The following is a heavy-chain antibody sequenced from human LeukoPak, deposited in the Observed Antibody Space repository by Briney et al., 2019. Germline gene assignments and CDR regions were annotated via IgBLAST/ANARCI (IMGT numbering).Heavy chain of an antibody. CDR3: AKDYCSGGSCYSDQTHAFDI. Sequence: SVKVSCRASGGTFSSYAISWVRQAPGQGLEWMGGIIPIFGTANYAQKFQGRVTITADESTSTAYMELSSLRSEDTAVYYCAKDYCSGGSCYSDQTHAFDIWGQGTMVTVSS. CDR2: IIPIFGTA. CDR1: GGTFSSYA. D-gene: IGHD2-15*01. V-gene: IGHV1-69*01. J-gene: IGHJ3*02.